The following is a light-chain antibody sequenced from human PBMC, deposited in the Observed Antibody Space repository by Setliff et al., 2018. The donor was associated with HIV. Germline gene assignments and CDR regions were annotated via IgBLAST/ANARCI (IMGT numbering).Light chain of an antibody. J-gene: IGLJ2*01. CDR3: CSYAGDNIVL. CDR1: SSDVGNYNL. CDR2: EVT. Sequence: QSALSQPASVSGSPGQSITVSCTGTSSDVGNYNLVSWYQQHPGKAPKLIIYEVTKRPSGVSNRFSGSKSGNTASLTVSGLQAEDEADYYCCSYAGDNIVLFGGGTKVTV. V-gene: IGLV2-23*02.